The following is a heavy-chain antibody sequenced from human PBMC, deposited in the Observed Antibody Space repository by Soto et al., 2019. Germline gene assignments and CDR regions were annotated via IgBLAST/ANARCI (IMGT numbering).Heavy chain of an antibody. J-gene: IGHJ4*02. CDR3: TRGGGWESDY. CDR2: IEQDGSEK. Sequence: ESGGNLVQPGGSLRLSCAASGFAFSGFWMTWVRQAPGQGLEWVANIEQDGSEKNYLDSVKGRFTISRDNAKNSLYLQMNSLQVEDTAVYYCTRGGGWESDYWGQGTLVTVSS. D-gene: IGHD1-26*01. V-gene: IGHV3-7*05. CDR1: GFAFSGFW.